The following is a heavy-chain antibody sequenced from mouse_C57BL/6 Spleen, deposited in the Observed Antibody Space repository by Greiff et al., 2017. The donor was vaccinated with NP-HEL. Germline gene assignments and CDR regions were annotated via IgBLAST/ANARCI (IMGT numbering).Heavy chain of an antibody. CDR2: IWGVGST. CDR1: GFSLTSYG. CDR3: AIYYYGSSSYAMDY. D-gene: IGHD1-1*01. V-gene: IGHV2-6*01. J-gene: IGHJ4*01. Sequence: VQLQESGPGLVAPSQSLSITCTVSGFSLTSYGVDWVRQSPGKGLEWLGVIWGVGSTNYNSALKSRLSISKDNSKSQVFLKMNSLQTDDTAMYYCAIYYYGSSSYAMDYWGQGTSVTVSS.